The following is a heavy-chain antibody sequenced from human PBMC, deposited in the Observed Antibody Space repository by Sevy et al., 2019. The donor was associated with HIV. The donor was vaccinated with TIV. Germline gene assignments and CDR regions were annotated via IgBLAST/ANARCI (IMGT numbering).Heavy chain of an antibody. CDR3: ARDRKVVLVVYTIPFDAFDI. D-gene: IGHD2-8*02. CDR2: ITYDGSNK. J-gene: IGHJ3*02. CDR1: GFTFSYYG. Sequence: GGSLRLSCAASGFTFSYYGIHWVRQAPGKGLEWVAFITYDGSNKHYADSVKGRFTISRDNSENTLYLQMNSLRAEDTAMYYCARDRKVVLVVYTIPFDAFDIWGHGTLVTVSS. V-gene: IGHV3-30*02.